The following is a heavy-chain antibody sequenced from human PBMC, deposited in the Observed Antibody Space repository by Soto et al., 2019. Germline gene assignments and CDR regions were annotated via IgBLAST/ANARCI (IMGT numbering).Heavy chain of an antibody. CDR1: GFTFSTYA. CDR2: ISGSGAST. V-gene: IGHV3-23*01. D-gene: IGHD4-17*01. CDR3: VKESGDYAVNNFDY. Sequence: GGSLRLSCAASGFTFSTYAMSWVRQDPAKGLAWVSAISGSGASTYYADSVKGRFTISRDNSKNTLYLQMNSLRAEDTAVYFCVKESGDYAVNNFDYWGQGTLVTVS. J-gene: IGHJ4*02.